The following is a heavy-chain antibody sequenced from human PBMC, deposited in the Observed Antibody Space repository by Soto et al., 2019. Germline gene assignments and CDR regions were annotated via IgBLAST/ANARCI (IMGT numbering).Heavy chain of an antibody. Sequence: GGSLRLSCASSGFTFSNAWMSWVRQAPGKGLEWVGRIKSKTDGGTTDYAAPVKGRFTISRDDSKNTLYLQMNSPKTEDTAVYYCTTADSSGYYSRRGYYYYGMDVWGQGTTVTVSS. CDR1: GFTFSNAW. J-gene: IGHJ6*02. D-gene: IGHD3-22*01. CDR3: TTADSSGYYSRRGYYYYGMDV. CDR2: IKSKTDGGTT. V-gene: IGHV3-15*01.